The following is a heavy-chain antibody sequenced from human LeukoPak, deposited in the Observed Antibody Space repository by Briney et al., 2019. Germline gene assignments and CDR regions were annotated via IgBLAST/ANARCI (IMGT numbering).Heavy chain of an antibody. CDR1: GYTFTGYY. D-gene: IGHD2-15*01. Sequence: ASVTVSCKASGYTFTGYYMHWVRQAPGQGLEWMGWINPNSGGTNYAQKFQGRVTMTRDTSISTAYMELSRLRSDDTAVYYCARDRVVVAATRDYYYGMDVWGQGTTVTVSS. CDR3: ARDRVVVAATRDYYYGMDV. J-gene: IGHJ6*02. V-gene: IGHV1-2*02. CDR2: INPNSGGT.